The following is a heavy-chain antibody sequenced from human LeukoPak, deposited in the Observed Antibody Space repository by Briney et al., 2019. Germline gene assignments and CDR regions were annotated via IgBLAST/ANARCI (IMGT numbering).Heavy chain of an antibody. CDR1: GYTFTSYG. D-gene: IGHD3-10*01. V-gene: IGHV1-18*01. J-gene: IGHJ4*02. Sequence: GASVKVSCKASGYTFTSYGISWVRQAPGQGLEWMGWISAYNGNTNYAQKLQGRVTMTTDTSTSTAYMELRSLRSDDTAVYYCARDPPTLLWFGELLSDYWGQGPLVTVSS. CDR2: ISAYNGNT. CDR3: ARDPPTLLWFGELLSDY.